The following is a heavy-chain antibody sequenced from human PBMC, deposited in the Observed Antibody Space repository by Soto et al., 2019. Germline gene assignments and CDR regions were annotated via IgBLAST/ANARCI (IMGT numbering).Heavy chain of an antibody. CDR2: IYYSGST. V-gene: IGHV4-59*11. CDR1: GGSISSHY. Sequence: QVQLQESGPGLVKPSETLSLTCTVSGGSISSHYWTWIRQPPGKGLEWIGYIYYSGSTNYNPSLKSRVTISVHTPKNQFSLKLTSVTAADTAMYYCARKNGDYEATWFDPWGQGTLVTVSS. CDR3: ARKNGDYEATWFDP. J-gene: IGHJ5*02. D-gene: IGHD4-17*01.